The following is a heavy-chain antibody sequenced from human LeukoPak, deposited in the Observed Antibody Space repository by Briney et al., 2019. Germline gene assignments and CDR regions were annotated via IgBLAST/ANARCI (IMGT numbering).Heavy chain of an antibody. V-gene: IGHV3-53*05. CDR2: IYSGGDT. Sequence: GGSLRLSCAASGFTVSSNYMNWARQAPGKGLEWVSIIYSGGDTYYADSVKGRFTISRDNSKDTLYLQMNSLRPEDTAVYYCTRGPGSTWYSDYWGQGTLVTVSS. CDR3: TRGPGSTWYSDY. CDR1: GFTVSSNY. J-gene: IGHJ4*02. D-gene: IGHD6-13*01.